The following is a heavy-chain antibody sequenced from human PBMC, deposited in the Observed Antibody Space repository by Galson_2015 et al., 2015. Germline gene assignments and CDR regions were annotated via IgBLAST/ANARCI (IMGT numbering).Heavy chain of an antibody. CDR2: ISGSGGST. CDR3: ARGLGSSGGDQH. J-gene: IGHJ1*01. V-gene: IGHV3-23*01. CDR1: GFTFSSYA. Sequence: SLRLSCAASGFTFSSYAMSWVRQAPGKGLEWVSAISGSGGSTYYADSVKGRFTISRDNSKNTLYLQMNSLRAEDTAVYYCARGLGSSGGDQHWGQGTLVTVSS. D-gene: IGHD6-19*01.